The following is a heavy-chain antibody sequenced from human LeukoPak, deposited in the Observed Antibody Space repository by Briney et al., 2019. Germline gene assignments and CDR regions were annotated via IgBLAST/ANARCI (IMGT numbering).Heavy chain of an antibody. V-gene: IGHV1-2*02. J-gene: IGHJ4*02. D-gene: IGHD3-10*01. Sequence: ASVTVSCKASGYTFTSYGISWVRQAPGQGLEWMGWINPNSGGTNYAQKFQGRVTMTRDTSISTAYMELSRLRSDDTAVYYCARDEQWLLWFGEPSGEYYFDYWGQGTLVTVSS. CDR2: INPNSGGT. CDR1: GYTFTSYG. CDR3: ARDEQWLLWFGEPSGEYYFDY.